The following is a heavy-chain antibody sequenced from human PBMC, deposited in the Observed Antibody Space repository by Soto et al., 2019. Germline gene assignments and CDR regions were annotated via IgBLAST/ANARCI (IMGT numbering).Heavy chain of an antibody. CDR3: AKSPLWFGVPPHFDP. V-gene: IGHV3-30*18. D-gene: IGHD3-10*01. Sequence: PGGSLRLSCAASGFTFSSYGMHWVRQAPGKGLEWVAVISYDGSNKYYADSVKGRFTISRDNCKNTLYLQMNSLRAEDTAVYYCAKSPLWFGVPPHFDPWGQGTLVTVSS. CDR2: ISYDGSNK. CDR1: GFTFSSYG. J-gene: IGHJ5*02.